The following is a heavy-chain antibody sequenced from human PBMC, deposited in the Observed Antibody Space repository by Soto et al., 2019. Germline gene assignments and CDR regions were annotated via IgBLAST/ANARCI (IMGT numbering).Heavy chain of an antibody. V-gene: IGHV3-30*18. J-gene: IGHJ6*02. CDR1: GFTFRSYG. CDR2: ISYDGSNK. D-gene: IGHD2-2*02. CDR3: AKNEGYCSSTSCYTRGGYYYGMDV. Sequence: PGGSLRLSCAASGFTFRSYGMHWVRQAPGKGLEWVAVISYDGSNKYYADSVKGRFTISRDNSKNTLYLQMNSLRAEDTAVYYCAKNEGYCSSTSCYTRGGYYYGMDVWGQGTTVTVSS.